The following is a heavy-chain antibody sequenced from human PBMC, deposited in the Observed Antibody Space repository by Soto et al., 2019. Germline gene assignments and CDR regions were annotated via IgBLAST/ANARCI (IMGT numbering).Heavy chain of an antibody. Sequence: GESLKISCKASGYSFTSYWISWVRQMPGKGLEWMGRIDPSDSYIDYSPSFQGHVTIAVDKSTTTAYLQWSSLKASDTAIYYCARLKKLQPSYGMDVWGQGPTVTVSS. J-gene: IGHJ6*02. CDR3: ARLKKLQPSYGMDV. V-gene: IGHV5-10-1*01. CDR2: IDPSDSYI. CDR1: GYSFTSYW.